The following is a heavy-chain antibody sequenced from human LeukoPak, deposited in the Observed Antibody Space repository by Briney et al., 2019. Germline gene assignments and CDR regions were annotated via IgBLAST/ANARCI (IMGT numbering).Heavy chain of an antibody. Sequence: SETLSLTCTVSGGSINNYYWSWLRQPPGKGLEWFGYIYDSGSTNYNPSLKSRVTISVDTSKNQFSLKLSSVTAADTAVYYCAREGSSGWYAFDYWGQGTLVTVSS. D-gene: IGHD6-19*01. CDR1: GGSINNYY. CDR3: AREGSSGWYAFDY. V-gene: IGHV4-59*01. J-gene: IGHJ4*02. CDR2: IYDSGST.